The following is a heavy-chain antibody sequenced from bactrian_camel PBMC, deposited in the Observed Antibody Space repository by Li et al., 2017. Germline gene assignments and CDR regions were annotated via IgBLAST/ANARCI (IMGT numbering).Heavy chain of an antibody. CDR3: SARRSSTIGRIGPLDYDH. V-gene: IGHV3S53*01. J-gene: IGHJ4*01. CDR1: EIFYSV. Sequence: HVQLVESGGGTVNSGGSLRLSCSASEIFYSVGWFRQAPGKEREGVAHIFGKSRTIYAESVKGRFTVSRDKDEYVVHLEMNNLEPDDTAMYYCSARRSSTIGRIGPLDYDHWGQGTQVTVS. CDR2: IFGKSRT. D-gene: IGHD1*01.